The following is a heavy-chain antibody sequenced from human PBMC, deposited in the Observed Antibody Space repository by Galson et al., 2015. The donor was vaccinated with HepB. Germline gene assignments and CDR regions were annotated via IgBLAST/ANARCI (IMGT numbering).Heavy chain of an antibody. J-gene: IGHJ3*02. D-gene: IGHD5-18*01. V-gene: IGHV3-9*01. CDR3: VKDSRYSYGYPDAFDM. CDR2: VSWNSANI. Sequence: SLRLSCAAAGFTFDDYAMHWVRHAPRKGLEWLSGVSWNSANIDYADSVKGRFTISRDIAKNVLQLQMNSLRPEDTALYHCVKDSRYSYGYPDAFDMWGQGTMVTVSS. CDR1: GFTFDDYA.